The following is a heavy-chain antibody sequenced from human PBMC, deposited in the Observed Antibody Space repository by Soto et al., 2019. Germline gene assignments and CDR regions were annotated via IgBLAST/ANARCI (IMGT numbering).Heavy chain of an antibody. D-gene: IGHD6-6*01. CDR1: GFTFSSYG. CDR3: AREYSSSPDNWFDP. Sequence: PGGSLRLSCAASGFTFSSYGMHWVRQAPGKGLEWVAVISYDGSNKYYADSVKGRFTISRDNSKNTLYLQMNSLRAEDTAVYYCAREYSSSPDNWFDPWGQGTLVTVSS. CDR2: ISYDGSNK. J-gene: IGHJ5*02. V-gene: IGHV3-30*03.